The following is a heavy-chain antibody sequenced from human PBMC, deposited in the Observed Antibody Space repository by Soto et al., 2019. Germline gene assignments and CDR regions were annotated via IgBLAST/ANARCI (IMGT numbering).Heavy chain of an antibody. CDR2: IYPGDSDT. J-gene: IGHJ6*02. CDR1: GYKVSTWHNFTSYW. Sequence: PGESLKISCMGSGYKVSTWHNFTSYWIAWVRQMPGEGLEWMGIIYPGDSDTRYSPSFQGQVTISADKSINSVYLQWSSLKASDTATYYCARLYCSGGSRSCRYYYYGMDVWGQGTTVTVSS. V-gene: IGHV5-51*01. D-gene: IGHD2-15*01. CDR3: ARLYCSGGSRSCRYYYYGMDV.